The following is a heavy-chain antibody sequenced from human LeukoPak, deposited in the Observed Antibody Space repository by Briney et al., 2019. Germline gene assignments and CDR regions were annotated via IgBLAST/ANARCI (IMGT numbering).Heavy chain of an antibody. CDR1: GGSISSYY. J-gene: IGHJ4*02. Sequence: SETLSLTCTVSGGSISSYYWSWIRQPPGKGLEWIGEINHSGSTNYNPSLKSRVTISVETSKNQFSLKLSSVTAADTAVYYCARPRGYDYDCWGQGTLVTVSS. CDR3: ARPRGYDYDC. CDR2: INHSGST. D-gene: IGHD5-12*01. V-gene: IGHV4-34*01.